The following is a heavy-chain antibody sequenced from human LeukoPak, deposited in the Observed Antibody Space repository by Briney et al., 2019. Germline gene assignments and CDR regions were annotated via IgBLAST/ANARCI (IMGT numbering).Heavy chain of an antibody. CDR3: ARPYSSSSLLLAY. V-gene: IGHV1-2*02. D-gene: IGHD6-6*01. Sequence: ASAKVSCKASGYTFTGYCMHWVRQAPGQGLEWMGWINPNSGGTNYAQKFQGRVTMTRDTSISTAYMELSRLTSDDTAVYYCARPYSSSSLLLAYWGQGTLVTVSS. CDR1: GYTFTGYC. CDR2: INPNSGGT. J-gene: IGHJ4*02.